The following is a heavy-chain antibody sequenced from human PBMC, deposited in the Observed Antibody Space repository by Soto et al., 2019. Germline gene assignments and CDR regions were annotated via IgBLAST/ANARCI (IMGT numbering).Heavy chain of an antibody. Sequence: LRHSSPASQLSCRNSESEGIRRGHGKGLELVSLTTGGGNAIYYADSVKGRFTISRDNAKNSLYLHLNSLRAEDTALYYCARRDALYIFFSSFGQH. J-gene: IGHJ1*01. D-gene: IGHD3-9*01. V-gene: IGHV3-48*03. CDR1: QLSCRNSE. CDR3: ARRDALYIFFSSFGQH. CDR2: TTGGGNAI.